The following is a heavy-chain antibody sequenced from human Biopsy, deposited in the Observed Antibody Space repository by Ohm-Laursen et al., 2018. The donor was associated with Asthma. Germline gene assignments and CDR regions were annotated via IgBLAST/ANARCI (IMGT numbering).Heavy chain of an antibody. CDR3: AKDVFPGWELRRGPDY. Sequence: SLRLSCAASGFTFSNYGTHWVRQAPGKGLDWVAVISFDGSNKNYTDSVKGRFTISRDNSRNTLHPQMNSLRAEDTAVYYCAKDVFPGWELRRGPDYWGQGTLVTVSS. V-gene: IGHV3-30*18. D-gene: IGHD1-26*01. CDR1: GFTFSNYG. J-gene: IGHJ4*02. CDR2: ISFDGSNK.